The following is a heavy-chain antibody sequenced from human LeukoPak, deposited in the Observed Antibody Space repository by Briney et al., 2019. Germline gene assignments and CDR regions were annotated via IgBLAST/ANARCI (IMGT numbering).Heavy chain of an antibody. CDR1: GFTSSSHG. Sequence: GGSLRLSCAASGFTSSSHGMSWVRQAPGKGLEWVSAISGSGGSSFYADSVKGRFTISRDNSKNTLYLQMNSLRAEDTAVYYCAELGITMIGGVWGKGTTVTISS. CDR3: AELGITMIGGV. CDR2: ISGSGGSS. V-gene: IGHV3-23*01. J-gene: IGHJ6*04. D-gene: IGHD3-10*02.